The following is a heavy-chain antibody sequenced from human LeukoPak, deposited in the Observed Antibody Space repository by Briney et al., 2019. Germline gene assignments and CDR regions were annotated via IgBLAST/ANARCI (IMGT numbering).Heavy chain of an antibody. D-gene: IGHD6-13*01. CDR1: GYSFTSYW. J-gene: IGHJ4*02. Sequence: GESLKISCRGSGYSFTSYWIYWVRQMPGKGLEWMGTIDPSDSYTNYSPSFQGQVTISADKSISTAYLQWSSLKASDTAMYYCASGSSSWFGSMYYFDYWGQGTLVTVSS. V-gene: IGHV5-10-1*04. CDR3: ASGSSSWFGSMYYFDY. CDR2: IDPSDSYT.